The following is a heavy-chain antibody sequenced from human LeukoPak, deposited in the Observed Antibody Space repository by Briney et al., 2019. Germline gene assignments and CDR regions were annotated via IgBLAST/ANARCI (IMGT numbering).Heavy chain of an antibody. Sequence: GGSLRLSCAASGFTVSSNYMSWVRHATGKGLEWVSAIGTAGDTYYPGSVKGRFTISRENAKNSLYLQMNSLRAGDTAVYYCARGAQGYSPFDYWGQGTLVTVSS. CDR2: IGTAGDT. V-gene: IGHV3-13*01. D-gene: IGHD4-11*01. CDR3: ARGAQGYSPFDY. CDR1: GFTVSSNY. J-gene: IGHJ4*02.